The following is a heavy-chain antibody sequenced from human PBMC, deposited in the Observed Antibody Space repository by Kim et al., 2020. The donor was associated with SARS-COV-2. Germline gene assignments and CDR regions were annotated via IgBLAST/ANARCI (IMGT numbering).Heavy chain of an antibody. CDR2: INHSGST. Sequence: SETLSLTCAVYGGSFSGYYWSWIRQPPGKGLEWIGEINHSGSTNYNPSLKSRVTISVDTSKNQFSLKLSSVTAADTAVYYCARDEIRRYSSTQGGGYYYGMDVWGQGTTVTVSS. J-gene: IGHJ6*02. CDR1: GGSFSGYY. D-gene: IGHD6-13*01. CDR3: ARDEIRRYSSTQGGGYYYGMDV. V-gene: IGHV4-34*01.